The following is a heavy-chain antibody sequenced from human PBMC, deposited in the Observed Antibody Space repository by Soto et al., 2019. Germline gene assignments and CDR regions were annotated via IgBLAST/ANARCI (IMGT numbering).Heavy chain of an antibody. CDR1: DASICDGY. CDR2: MYFGGSF. Sequence: LLIMSLTCSVSDASICDGYWSRIRQPPGKGLEWIGFMYFGGSFNYNPSLSSRVTLSVETSKNQFSMKVTSVTASDTAVYYCARSYYDSTGFAVDPWGQGTLVTVSS. J-gene: IGHJ5*02. V-gene: IGHV4-59*08. CDR3: ARSYYDSTGFAVDP. D-gene: IGHD3-22*01.